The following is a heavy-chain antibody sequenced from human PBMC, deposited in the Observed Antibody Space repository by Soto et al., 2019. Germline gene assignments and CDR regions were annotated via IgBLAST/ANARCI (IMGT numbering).Heavy chain of an antibody. D-gene: IGHD2-2*01. Sequence: SVKVSCKSSGGTFSTYTLAWVRQAPGQGLEWVGGIIPIFGTANYPQKFKGRVTITADESTSTAYMELSSLRSEDTAVYYCARYPGIDPWGQGTLVTVSS. J-gene: IGHJ5*02. CDR3: ARYPGIDP. CDR1: GGTFSTYT. V-gene: IGHV1-69*13. CDR2: IIPIFGTA.